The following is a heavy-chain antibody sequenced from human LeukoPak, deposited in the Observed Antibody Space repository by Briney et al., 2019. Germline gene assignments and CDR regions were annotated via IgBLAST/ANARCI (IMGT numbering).Heavy chain of an antibody. D-gene: IGHD3-22*01. V-gene: IGHV4-34*01. Sequence: SETLSLTCAVYGGTFSGYYWSWLRQPPGKGLEWIGGINHSGSTYYNPSLRSRVTISADTSKNQFSLTLSSVTAADTAVYYCASYDSSGYYYRYWGQGTLVTVSS. CDR2: INHSGST. CDR1: GGTFSGYY. J-gene: IGHJ4*02. CDR3: ASYDSSGYYYRY.